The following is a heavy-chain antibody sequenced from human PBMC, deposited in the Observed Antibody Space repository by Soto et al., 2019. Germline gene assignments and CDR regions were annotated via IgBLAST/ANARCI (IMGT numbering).Heavy chain of an antibody. J-gene: IGHJ4*02. D-gene: IGHD2-8*01. CDR3: TTFNGHLNH. Sequence: EVQLVESGGGWVQPGGSLRLSCAASGFTFSVYSMNWVRQAPGKGLDWVSYITGSSDRILFADSVKGRFTVSRDNAKNSLYLQMNSLRDEDTGVYYCTTFNGHLNHWGQGTLVSVSS. CDR2: ITGSSDRI. CDR1: GFTFSVYS. V-gene: IGHV3-48*02.